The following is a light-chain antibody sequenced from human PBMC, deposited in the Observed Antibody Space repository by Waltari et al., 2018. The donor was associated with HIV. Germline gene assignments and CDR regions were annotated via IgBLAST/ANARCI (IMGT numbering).Light chain of an antibody. CDR1: SSDVGGYRY. CDR2: DVS. Sequence: QSALTQPASVSGSPGQSITISCTGTSSDVGGYRYVSWYQQHPGKAPKLMIYDVSEPPSGVSNRFSGSKSGNAASLTISGLQAEDEADYYCSSYTTNNTCVFGGGTKLTVL. J-gene: IGLJ2*01. V-gene: IGLV2-14*01. CDR3: SSYTTNNTCV.